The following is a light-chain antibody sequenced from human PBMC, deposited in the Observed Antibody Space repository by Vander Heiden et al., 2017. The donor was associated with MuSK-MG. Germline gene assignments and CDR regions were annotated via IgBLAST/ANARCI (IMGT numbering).Light chain of an antibody. CDR2: DAS. CDR3: QQRSNWPFT. Sequence: IVLTQSPATLSLYPGERATLSCRASQSVSSYLAWYQQKPGQAPRLLIYDASNRATGIPARFSGSGSGTDFTLTISSLEPEDFAVYYCQQRSNWPFTFGHGTKVDIK. CDR1: QSVSSY. V-gene: IGKV3-11*01. J-gene: IGKJ3*01.